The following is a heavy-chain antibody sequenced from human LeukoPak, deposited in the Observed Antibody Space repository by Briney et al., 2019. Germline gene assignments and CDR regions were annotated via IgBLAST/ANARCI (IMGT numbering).Heavy chain of an antibody. V-gene: IGHV4-59*01. CDR1: GGSLTNYY. Sequence: SETLSLTCTVSGGSLTNYYWTWIRQPQGKGLEWIGYIFYTGSDNSNYNPSLRSRVTISIDTSKNQFSLKLTSVTAADTAVYYCARDRSAAPADYWGQGTLVTVSS. CDR2: IFYTGSDNS. J-gene: IGHJ4*02. D-gene: IGHD6-13*01. CDR3: ARDRSAAPADY.